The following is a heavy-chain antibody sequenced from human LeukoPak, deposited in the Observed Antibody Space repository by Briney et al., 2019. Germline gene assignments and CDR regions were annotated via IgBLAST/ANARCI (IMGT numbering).Heavy chain of an antibody. CDR1: GGSISTYY. D-gene: IGHD5-18*01. V-gene: IGHV4-4*07. CDR3: ARHSTWIQRRRFDY. J-gene: IGHJ4*02. Sequence: SETLSLICTVSGGSISTYYWSWIRQPVGKGLAWIGHIKTSGSTHYNPSLRSRITMSVDTSKNQFSLKLSSVTAADTAVYYCARHSTWIQRRRFDYWGQGTLVTVSS. CDR2: IKTSGST.